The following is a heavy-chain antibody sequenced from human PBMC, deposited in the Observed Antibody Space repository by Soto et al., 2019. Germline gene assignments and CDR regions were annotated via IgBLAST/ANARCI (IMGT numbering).Heavy chain of an antibody. CDR3: ARVSGWYALAYYFDY. J-gene: IGHJ4*02. CDR2: IYYSGST. CDR1: GGSIRSYY. V-gene: IGHV4-59*01. D-gene: IGHD6-19*01. Sequence: PSETLSVTCTVSGGSIRSYYGTWIRQPPGKGLEWIGYIYYSGSTNYNPSLKSRVTISVDTSKNQFSLKLSSVTAADTAVYYCARVSGWYALAYYFDYWGQGTLVTVSS.